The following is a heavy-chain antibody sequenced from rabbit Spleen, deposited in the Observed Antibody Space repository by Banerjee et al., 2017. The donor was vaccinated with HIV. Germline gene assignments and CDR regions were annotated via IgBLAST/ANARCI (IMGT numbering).Heavy chain of an antibody. CDR3: AKDPRGSSYPCDL. V-gene: IGHV1S45*01. D-gene: IGHD7-1*01. CDR1: GIDFSTSY. J-gene: IGHJ4*01. CDR2: IWPDTDST. Sequence: QEQLVESGGDLVKPGASLTLTCTASGIDFSTSYMCWVRQAPGKGLEWIGCIWPDTDSTYSASWAKGRFTMSKTSSTTVILQMASLSAADTTTNFCAKDPRGSSYPCDLWGPGTLVTVS.